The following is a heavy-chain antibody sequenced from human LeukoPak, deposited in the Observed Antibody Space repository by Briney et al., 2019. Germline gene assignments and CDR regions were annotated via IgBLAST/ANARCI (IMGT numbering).Heavy chain of an antibody. CDR3: ARWAMAAADY. J-gene: IGHJ4*02. D-gene: IGHD6-13*01. CDR1: GGSIGSSSYH. CDR2: IYYTGST. V-gene: IGHV4-39*01. Sequence: TPSETLSLTCTVSGGSIGSSSYHWGWIRQPPGKGLEWIGTIYYTGSTYYNPSLKSRVTISVDTSKNQFSLKLTSVTAADTAVYYCARWAMAAADYWGQGTLVAVSS.